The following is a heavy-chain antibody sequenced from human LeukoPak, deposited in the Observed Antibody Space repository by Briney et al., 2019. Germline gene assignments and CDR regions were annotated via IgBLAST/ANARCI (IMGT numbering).Heavy chain of an antibody. J-gene: IGHJ6*02. Sequence: GGSLRLSCAASGFTFSNYNMNRVRQAPGKGLEWVSYISSSSSYIYYADSVKGRFTISRDNAKNSLYLQMNSLRAEDTAVYYCARPQGRYYYYGMDVWGQGTTVTVSS. V-gene: IGHV3-21*01. CDR3: ARPQGRYYYYGMDV. CDR1: GFTFSNYN. CDR2: ISSSSSYI.